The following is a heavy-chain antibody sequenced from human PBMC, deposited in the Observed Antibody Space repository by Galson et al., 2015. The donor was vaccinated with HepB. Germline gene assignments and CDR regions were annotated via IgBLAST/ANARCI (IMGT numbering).Heavy chain of an antibody. CDR2: ISYDGSNK. Sequence: SLRLSCAASGFTFSSYAMHWVRQAPGKGLEWVAVISYDGSNKYYADSVKGRFTISRDNSKNTLDLQMNSLRAEDTAVYYCAKRGGRSGSYFFGGLDYWGQGTLVIVSS. J-gene: IGHJ4*02. CDR3: AKRGGRSGSYFFGGLDY. CDR1: GFTFSSYA. D-gene: IGHD1-26*01. V-gene: IGHV3-30-3*02.